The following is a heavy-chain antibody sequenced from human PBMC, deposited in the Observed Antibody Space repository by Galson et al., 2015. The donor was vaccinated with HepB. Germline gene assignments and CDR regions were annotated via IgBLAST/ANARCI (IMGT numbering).Heavy chain of an antibody. J-gene: IGHJ4*02. CDR2: TYYRSKWYN. CDR3: GGYDFWSGYYRDY. Sequence: CAISGDSVSSTSAAWNWIRQSPSRGLEWLGRTYYRSKWYNDYAVSVKSRITINPDTSKNQFSLKLSSVTAADTAVYYCGGYDFWSGYYRDYWGQGTLVTVSS. CDR1: GDSVSSTSAA. V-gene: IGHV6-1*01. D-gene: IGHD3-3*01.